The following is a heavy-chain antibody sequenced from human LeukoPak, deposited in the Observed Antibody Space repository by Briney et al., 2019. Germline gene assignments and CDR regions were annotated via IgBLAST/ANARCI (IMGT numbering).Heavy chain of an antibody. J-gene: IGHJ4*02. CDR2: ISGSGVSM. CDR1: APTFTNYA. V-gene: IGHV3-23*01. CDR3: ARRFSSTWSRPVNFDS. D-gene: IGHD6-13*01. Sequence: PGESLTLSCPVYAPTFTNYAMRWVRHAHGKGLEWDSGISGSGVSMFYADSVKGRFTISGDNCKSMLDLEMNSLRVEDTGVYYCARRFSSTWSRPVNFDSWGQGTLVTVSS.